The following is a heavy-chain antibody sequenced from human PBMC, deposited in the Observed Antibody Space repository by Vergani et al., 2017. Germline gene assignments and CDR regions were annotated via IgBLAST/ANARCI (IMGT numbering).Heavy chain of an antibody. J-gene: IGHJ4*02. CDR1: GFTLSNYD. Sequence: QVQVVESGGGVFQPGRSLRLSCVASGFTLSNYDMQWIRQGPGKGLEFVAFIQFDGSNQYYADSVKGRFTLSRDFSKNTLYLQMNSLRTDDTATYYCAKHFRGWGIDYWGQGTQVIVSS. D-gene: IGHD3-16*01. CDR3: AKHFRGWGIDY. V-gene: IGHV3-30*18. CDR2: IQFDGSNQ.